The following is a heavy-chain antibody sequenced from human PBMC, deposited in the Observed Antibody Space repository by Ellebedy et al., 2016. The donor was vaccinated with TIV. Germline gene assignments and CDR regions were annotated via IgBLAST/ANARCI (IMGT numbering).Heavy chain of an antibody. CDR3: ATDGSYGDYRSPTHAFVM. CDR1: GFTFSSYW. J-gene: IGHJ3*02. D-gene: IGHD4-17*01. CDR2: INQDGSEQ. V-gene: IGHV3-7*01. Sequence: GESLKISCAASGFTFSSYWMTWVRQAPGKGLEWVANINQDGSEQYYVDSVQGRFTISRDNARNSLNLQMNSVRAEGAAVYYCATDGSYGDYRSPTHAFVMWGQGTMVIVSS.